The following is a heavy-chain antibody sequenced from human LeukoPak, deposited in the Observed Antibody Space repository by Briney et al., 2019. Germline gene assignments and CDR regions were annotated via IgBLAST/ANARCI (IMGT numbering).Heavy chain of an antibody. CDR2: INPNSGGT. Sequence: GASVKVSCKASGYTFTGYYMHWVRQAPGQGLEWMGWINPNSGGTNYAQKFQGRVTMTRDTSISTAYMELSRLKTDDTAVYYCARARRIQLWSTLDYWGQGTLVTVSS. CDR3: ARARRIQLWSTLDY. J-gene: IGHJ4*02. D-gene: IGHD5-18*01. CDR1: GYTFTGYY. V-gene: IGHV1-2*02.